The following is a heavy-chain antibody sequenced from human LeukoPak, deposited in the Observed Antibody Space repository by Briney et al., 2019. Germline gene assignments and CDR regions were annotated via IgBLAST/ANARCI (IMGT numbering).Heavy chain of an antibody. J-gene: IGHJ4*02. Sequence: GGSLRLSCVASGFNVRSYCMSWVRQAPGKGLEWVSGISGSGGSTYYADSVKGRFTISRDNSKNTLYLQMNSLRAEDTAVYYCAKEKGVIAAAVDYWSQGTLVTVSS. V-gene: IGHV3-23*01. CDR3: AKEKGVIAAAVDY. CDR2: ISGSGGST. CDR1: GFNVRSYC. D-gene: IGHD6-13*01.